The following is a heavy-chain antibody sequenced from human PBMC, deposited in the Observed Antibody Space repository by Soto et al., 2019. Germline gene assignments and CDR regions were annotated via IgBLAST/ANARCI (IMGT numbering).Heavy chain of an antibody. CDR3: AITPGIVGATSSIDF. CDR1: GFTFSSYA. V-gene: IGHV3-23*01. D-gene: IGHD1-26*01. CDR2: IRASGSST. J-gene: IGHJ4*02. Sequence: PGGSLRLSCAASGFTFSSYAMSWVRRAPGKGLEWVSVIRASGSSTYYADSVNGRFTISRDNSKNTLYLQMNSLRAEDTAVYYCAITPGIVGATSSIDFWGQGILVTVSS.